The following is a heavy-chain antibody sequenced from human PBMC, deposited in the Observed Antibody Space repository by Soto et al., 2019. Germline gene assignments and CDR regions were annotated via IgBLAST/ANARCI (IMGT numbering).Heavy chain of an antibody. J-gene: IGHJ3*02. Sequence: QGQLVESGGGVVQPGRSLRLSCAASGFTFSSYGMHWVRQAPDKGLEWVAVISYDGSDKYYADSVKGRFTISRDNSKATLYRQMNSLRAEDTAVYYWAVSIAVAGNGDFDIWGQGTVVAVSS. CDR3: AVSIAVAGNGDFDI. CDR1: GFTFSSYG. V-gene: IGHV3-30*03. D-gene: IGHD6-19*01. CDR2: ISYDGSDK.